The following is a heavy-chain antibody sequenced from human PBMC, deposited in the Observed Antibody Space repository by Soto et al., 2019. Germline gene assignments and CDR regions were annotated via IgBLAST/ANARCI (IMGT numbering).Heavy chain of an antibody. V-gene: IGHV4-39*01. CDR1: GGSISSSSYY. CDR2: IYYSGST. J-gene: IGHJ1*01. D-gene: IGHD6-13*01. CDR3: ASWAIAAAGTTDAEYFQH. Sequence: SETLSLTCTVSGGSISSSSYYWGWIRQPPGKGLEWIGSIYYSGSTYYNPSLKSRVTISVDTSKNQFSLKLSSVTAADTAVYYCASWAIAAAGTTDAEYFQHWGQGTLVTVSS.